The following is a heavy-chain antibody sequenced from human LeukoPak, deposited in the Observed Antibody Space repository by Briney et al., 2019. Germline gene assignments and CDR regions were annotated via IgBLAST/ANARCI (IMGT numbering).Heavy chain of an antibody. D-gene: IGHD1-20*01. V-gene: IGHV4-61*02. CDR1: GGSISSGGYY. CDR2: IYTSGST. J-gene: IGHJ5*02. Sequence: SETLSLTCTVSGGSISSGGYYWSCIRQPAGKGLEWIGRIYTSGSTNYNPSLKSRVTMSVDTSKNQFSLKLSSVTAADTAVYYCARDLIGNWWFDPWGQGTLVTVSS. CDR3: ARDLIGNWWFDP.